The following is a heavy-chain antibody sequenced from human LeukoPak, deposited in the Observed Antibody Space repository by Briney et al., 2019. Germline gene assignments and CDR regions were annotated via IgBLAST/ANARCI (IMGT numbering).Heavy chain of an antibody. J-gene: IGHJ3*02. D-gene: IGHD6-19*01. CDR1: GFTFSDYY. Sequence: PGGSLRLSCAASGFTFSDYYMSWIRQAPGKGLEGVSYISSSGSTIYYADSVKGRFTISRDNAKNSLYLQMNSLRAEDTAVYYCASSSGWRPHDAFDIWGQGTMVTVSS. CDR3: ASSSGWRPHDAFDI. CDR2: ISSSGSTI. V-gene: IGHV3-11*01.